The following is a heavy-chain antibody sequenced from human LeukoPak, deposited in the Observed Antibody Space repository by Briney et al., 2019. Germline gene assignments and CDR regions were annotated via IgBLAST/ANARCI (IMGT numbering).Heavy chain of an antibody. Sequence: SETLSLTCTVSGGSISSYYWSWIRQPPGKGLEWIGYIYYSGSTNYNPSLKSRVTISVDTSKNQSSLKLSSVTAADTAVYNCARDLKLYYFDYWGQGTLVTVSS. CDR2: IYYSGST. J-gene: IGHJ4*02. V-gene: IGHV4-59*01. CDR3: ARDLKLYYFDY. CDR1: GGSISSYY. D-gene: IGHD6-6*01.